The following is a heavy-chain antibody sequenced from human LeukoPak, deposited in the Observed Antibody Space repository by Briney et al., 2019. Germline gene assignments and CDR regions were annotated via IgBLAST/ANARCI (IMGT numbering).Heavy chain of an antibody. CDR2: ISSSSYI. CDR3: ARGVVVTAGFR. CDR1: GFTFSSYS. J-gene: IGHJ3*01. Sequence: GGSLRLSCAASGFTFSSYSMNWVRQAPGKGLEWVSSISSSSYIYYADSVKGRFTISRDNAKNPLYLQMNSLRAEDTAVYYCARGVVVTAGFRWGQGTMVTVSS. D-gene: IGHD2-21*02. V-gene: IGHV3-21*01.